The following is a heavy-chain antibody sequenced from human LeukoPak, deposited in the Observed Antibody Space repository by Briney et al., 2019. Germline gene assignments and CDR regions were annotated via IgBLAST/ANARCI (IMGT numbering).Heavy chain of an antibody. CDR3: ARARISPTYSTSGFD. CDR2: IIPIFGTA. CDR1: GGTFSSYA. V-gene: IGHV1-69*05. J-gene: IGHJ4*02. Sequence: SVKVSCKASGGTFSSYAISWVRQAPGQGLEWMGGIIPIFGTANYAQKFQGRVTITTDESTSTAYMELSSLRSEDTAVYYCARARISPTYSTSGFDWGQGTLVTVSS. D-gene: IGHD6-19*01.